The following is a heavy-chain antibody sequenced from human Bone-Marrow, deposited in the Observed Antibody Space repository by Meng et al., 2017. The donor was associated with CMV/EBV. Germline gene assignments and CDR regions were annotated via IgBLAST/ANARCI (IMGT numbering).Heavy chain of an antibody. CDR3: AVREWDSSSWYGHYYGMDV. D-gene: IGHD6-13*01. J-gene: IGHJ6*02. CDR1: GFTFSSYS. Sequence: GESLKISCAASGFTFSSYSMNWVRQAPGKGLEWVSYISSSSSTIYYADSVKGRFTISRDNAKHSLYLQMNSLRAEDTAVYYCAVREWDSSSWYGHYYGMDVWGQGTTVTVSS. CDR2: ISSSSSTI. V-gene: IGHV3-48*04.